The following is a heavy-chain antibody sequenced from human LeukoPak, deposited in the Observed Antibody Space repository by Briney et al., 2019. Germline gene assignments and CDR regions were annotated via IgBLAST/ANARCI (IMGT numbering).Heavy chain of an antibody. J-gene: IGHJ1*01. D-gene: IGHD6-13*01. CDR1: GGSISSYY. Sequence: SETLSLTCTVSGGSISSYYWSWIRQPPGKGLEWIGYVSDSGRATYNHSLKSRVSMSLDTSQNQFSLKMTSVTAADTALYYCARAQSSSRSSYALQHWGQGTLVTVSS. V-gene: IGHV4-59*01. CDR3: ARAQSSSRSSYALQH. CDR2: VSDSGRA.